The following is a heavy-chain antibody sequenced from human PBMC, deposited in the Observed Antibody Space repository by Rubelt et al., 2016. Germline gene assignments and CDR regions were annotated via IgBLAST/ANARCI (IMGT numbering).Heavy chain of an antibody. D-gene: IGHD4/OR15-4a*01. J-gene: IGHJ4*02. CDR2: IDSDGSST. V-gene: IGHV3-74*01. CDR3: AREASYRYGDYVDY. Sequence: PGEGLVWVSRIDSDGSSTSYADSVKGRFTISRDNAKNSLDLEMNRLTAEDTAVYYCAREASYRYGDYVDYWGQGTLVTVSS.